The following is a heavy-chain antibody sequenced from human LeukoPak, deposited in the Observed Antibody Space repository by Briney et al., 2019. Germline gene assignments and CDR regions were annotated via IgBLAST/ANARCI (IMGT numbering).Heavy chain of an antibody. J-gene: IGHJ4*02. CDR2: ISSSSSYI. CDR1: GFTFSSYS. Sequence: EGSLRLSCAASGFTFSSYSMNWVRQAPGKGLEWVSSISSSSSYIYYADSVKGRFTISRDNAKNSLYLQMNSLRAEDTAVYYCARVYSSSGYYFDYWGQGTLVTVSS. V-gene: IGHV3-21*01. D-gene: IGHD6-13*01. CDR3: ARVYSSSGYYFDY.